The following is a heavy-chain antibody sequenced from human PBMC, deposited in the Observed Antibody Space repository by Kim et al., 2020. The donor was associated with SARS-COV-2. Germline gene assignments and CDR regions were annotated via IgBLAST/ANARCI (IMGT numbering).Heavy chain of an antibody. CDR3: AKDRGYCSGGSCYGVHIFDY. CDR1: GFTFDDYA. J-gene: IGHJ4*02. CDR2: ISWNSGSI. Sequence: GGSLRLSCAASGFTFDDYAMHWVRQAPGKGLEWVSGISWNSGSIGYADSVKGRFTISRDNAKNSLYLQMNSLRAEDTALYYCAKDRGYCSGGSCYGVHIFDYWGQGTLVTVSS. D-gene: IGHD2-15*01. V-gene: IGHV3-9*01.